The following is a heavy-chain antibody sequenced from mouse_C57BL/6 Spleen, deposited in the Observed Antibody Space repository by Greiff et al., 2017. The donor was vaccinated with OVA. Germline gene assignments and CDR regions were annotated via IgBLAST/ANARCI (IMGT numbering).Heavy chain of an antibody. CDR1: GYSFTDYN. J-gene: IGHJ4*01. CDR3: ARRRDGYNYYYAMDY. CDR2: INPNYGTT. D-gene: IGHD2-3*01. Sequence: EVQLVESGPELVKPGASVKISCKASGYSFTDYNMNWVKQSNGKSLEWIGVINPNYGTTSYNQKFKGKATLTVDQSSSTAYMQLNSLTSEDSAVXYCARRRDGYNYYYAMDYWGQGTSVTVSS. V-gene: IGHV1-39*01.